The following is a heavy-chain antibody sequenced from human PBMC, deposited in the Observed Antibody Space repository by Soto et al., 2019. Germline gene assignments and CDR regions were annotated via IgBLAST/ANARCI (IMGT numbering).Heavy chain of an antibody. CDR1: GYTFTSYD. D-gene: IGHD6-6*01. J-gene: IGHJ6*02. V-gene: IGHV1-8*01. Sequence: ASVKVSCKASGYTFTSYDINWVRQSTGQGLEWMGWMNPNSGNTGYAQKFQGRVTMTRNTSISTAYMELSSLRSEDTAVYYCARSSSSGNYYYGMDVWGQGTTVTVSS. CDR3: ARSSSSGNYYYGMDV. CDR2: MNPNSGNT.